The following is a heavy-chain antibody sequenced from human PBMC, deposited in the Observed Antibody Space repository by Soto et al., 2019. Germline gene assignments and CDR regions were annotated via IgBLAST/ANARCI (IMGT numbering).Heavy chain of an antibody. CDR3: ASFGYSSSWYTIIGSKNDY. CDR2: IYYSGST. D-gene: IGHD6-13*01. V-gene: IGHV4-31*03. J-gene: IGHJ4*02. CDR1: GGSISSGGYY. Sequence: PSETLSLTCTVSGGSISSGGYYWSWIRQHPGKGLEWIGYIYYSGSTYYNPSLKSRVTISVDTSKNQFSLKLSSVTAADTAVYYCASFGYSSSWYTIIGSKNDYWGQGTLVTVSS.